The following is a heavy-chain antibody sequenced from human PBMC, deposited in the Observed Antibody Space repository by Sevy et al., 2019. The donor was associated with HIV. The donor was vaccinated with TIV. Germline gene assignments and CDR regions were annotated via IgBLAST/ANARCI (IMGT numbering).Heavy chain of an antibody. D-gene: IGHD2-2*02. CDR2: IYWNDDK. CDR3: AHSIDTREFFDY. J-gene: IGHJ4*02. V-gene: IGHV2-5*01. Sequence: SGPTLVNPTQTLTLTCTFSGFSLSTSGVGVGWIRQPPGKALEGLALIYWNDDKRYSPSLKSRLTITKDTSKNQVVLTMTNMEPVDTATYYCAHSIDTREFFDYWGQGTLVTVSS. CDR1: GFSLSTSGVG.